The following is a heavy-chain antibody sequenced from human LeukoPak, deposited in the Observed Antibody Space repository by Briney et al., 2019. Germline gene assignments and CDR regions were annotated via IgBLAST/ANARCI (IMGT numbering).Heavy chain of an antibody. CDR3: GKTTAGYSSGQKPAWPVDY. D-gene: IGHD5-18*01. J-gene: IGHJ4*02. CDR2: IFGSGGSP. Sequence: GPLSLSCEASGFPFGSFAMYWVRQAPGKGLGWSAGIFGSGGSPHYAVSVKGRFTISRVNSKNTVYLQINSLRAEDTAVYYCGKTTAGYSSGQKPAWPVDYWGQGTLVTVSS. V-gene: IGHV3-23*01. CDR1: GFPFGSFA.